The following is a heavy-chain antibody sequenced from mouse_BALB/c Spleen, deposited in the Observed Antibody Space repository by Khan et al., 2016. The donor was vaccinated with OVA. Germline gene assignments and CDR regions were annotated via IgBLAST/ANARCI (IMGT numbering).Heavy chain of an antibody. J-gene: IGHJ4*01. CDR1: GFSLTNYG. CDR3: ARQPYYHYYIMDY. Sequence: VQLKESGPGLVAPSQSLSITCTISGFSLTNYGVHWVRQPPGKGLEWLVVIWSDGSATYNSALKSRLCISKDNSKSQVFLKMNSLQTDDTAMYYCARQPYYHYYIMDYWGQGTSVTVSS. V-gene: IGHV2-6-1*01. D-gene: IGHD2-10*01. CDR2: IWSDGSA.